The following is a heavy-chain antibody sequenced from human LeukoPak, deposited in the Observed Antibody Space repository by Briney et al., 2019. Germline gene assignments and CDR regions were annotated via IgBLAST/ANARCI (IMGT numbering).Heavy chain of an antibody. V-gene: IGHV3-48*03. CDR1: GFIFKNYA. Sequence: GGSLNLSCAASGFIFKNYAWSWVRQPPGKGLEWLSYITGRGNTIYYADSVRGRFTISRDNAKLSLYLQMNTLRAEDTAIYYCARSLGPTKPFDFWGKGTPVTVSS. CDR2: ITGRGNTI. J-gene: IGHJ4*02. CDR3: ARSLGPTKPFDF. D-gene: IGHD5-24*01.